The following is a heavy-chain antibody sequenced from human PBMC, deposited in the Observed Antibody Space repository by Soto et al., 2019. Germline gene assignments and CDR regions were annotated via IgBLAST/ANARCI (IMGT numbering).Heavy chain of an antibody. V-gene: IGHV3-74*01. CDR3: ARDRGWFGEVPFDY. J-gene: IGHJ4*02. CDR2: INSDGSST. D-gene: IGHD3-10*01. Sequence: EVQLVESGGGLVQPGGSLRLSCAASGFTFSSYWMHWVRQAPGKGLVWVSRINSDGSSTSYADSVKCRFTISRDNAKNTLYLQMKSLRGEDTAVYYCARDRGWFGEVPFDYWGQGTLVTVSS. CDR1: GFTFSSYW.